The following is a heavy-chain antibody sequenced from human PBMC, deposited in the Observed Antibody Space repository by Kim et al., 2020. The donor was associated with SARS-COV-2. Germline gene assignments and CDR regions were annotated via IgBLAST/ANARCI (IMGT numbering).Heavy chain of an antibody. V-gene: IGHV4-31*03. D-gene: IGHD3-9*01. CDR3: AREGRYFDWLSTLYYYYGMDV. CDR1: GGSISSGGYY. Sequence: SETLSLTCTVSGGSISSGGYYWSWIRQHPGKGLEWIGYIYYSGSTYYNPSLKSRVTISVDTSKNQFSLKLSSVTAADTAVYYCAREGRYFDWLSTLYYYYGMDVWGQGTTVTVSS. J-gene: IGHJ6*02. CDR2: IYYSGST.